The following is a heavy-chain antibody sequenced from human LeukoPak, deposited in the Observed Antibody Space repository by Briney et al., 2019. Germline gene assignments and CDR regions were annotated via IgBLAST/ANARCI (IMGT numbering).Heavy chain of an antibody. Sequence: ASETLSLTCTVSGGSISSYYWSWIRQPPGKGLEYIGYIYFSGSTNYNPSLKSRVTISVDTSKNQFSLKLSSVTAADTAVYYCARDGGKGWLWFDYWGQGTLVTVSS. J-gene: IGHJ4*02. D-gene: IGHD3-9*01. V-gene: IGHV4-59*01. CDR1: GGSISSYY. CDR2: IYFSGST. CDR3: ARDGGKGWLWFDY.